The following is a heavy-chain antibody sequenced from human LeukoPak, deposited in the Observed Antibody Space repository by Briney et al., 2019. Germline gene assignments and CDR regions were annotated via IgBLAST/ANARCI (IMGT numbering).Heavy chain of an antibody. J-gene: IGHJ5*02. Sequence: PSETLSLTCTVSGGSISSYYWSWIRQPPGKGLEWIGYIYYSGSTNYNPSLKSRVTISVDTSKNQFSLKLSSVTAADTAVYYCARHVPGRWTVVVVASNWFDPWGQGTLVTVSS. V-gene: IGHV4-59*08. CDR3: ARHVPGRWTVVVVASNWFDP. D-gene: IGHD2-15*01. CDR1: GGSISSYY. CDR2: IYYSGST.